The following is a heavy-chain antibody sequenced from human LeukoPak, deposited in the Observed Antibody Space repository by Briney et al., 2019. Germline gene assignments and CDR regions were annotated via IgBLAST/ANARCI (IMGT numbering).Heavy chain of an antibody. CDR1: GYTFTGYY. V-gene: IGHV1-2*02. CDR2: INPNSGGT. CDR3: ARAQTPSKSITMVVVVKPHFEY. D-gene: IGHD3-22*01. J-gene: IGHJ4*02. Sequence: ASVKVSCKASGYTFTGYYMHWVRQAPGQGPEWMGWINPNSGGTNYAQKFQGRVTMTRDTSISTAYMELNRLTSDDTAVYYCARAQTPSKSITMVVVVKPHFEYWGQGTLVTVSS.